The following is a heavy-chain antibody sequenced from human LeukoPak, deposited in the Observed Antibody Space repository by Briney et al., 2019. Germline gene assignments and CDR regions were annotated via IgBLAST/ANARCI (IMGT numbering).Heavy chain of an antibody. CDR2: ISSSGSTI. J-gene: IGHJ4*02. D-gene: IGHD6-19*01. CDR3: ARDRDSSGWYGGYYFDY. Sequence: GGSLRLSCAASGFTFSSYSMNWVRQAPGKGLEWVSYISSSGSTIYYADSVKGRFTISRDNAKNSLYLQMNSLRAEDTAVYYCARDRDSSGWYGGYYFDYWGQGTLVTVSS. V-gene: IGHV3-48*04. CDR1: GFTFSSYS.